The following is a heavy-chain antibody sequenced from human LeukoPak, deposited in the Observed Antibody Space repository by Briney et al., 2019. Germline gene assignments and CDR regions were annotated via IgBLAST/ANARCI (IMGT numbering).Heavy chain of an antibody. J-gene: IGHJ6*02. CDR1: GYTFTSYG. Sequence: GASVKVSCKASGYTFTSYGISWVRQPPGQGLEWMGWISAYNGNTNYAQKLQGRVTMTTDTSTSTAYMELRSLRSDDTAVYYCARDYPYYYGSGSFGSGMDVWGQGTTVTVSS. CDR3: ARDYPYYYGSGSFGSGMDV. D-gene: IGHD3-10*01. V-gene: IGHV1-18*01. CDR2: ISAYNGNT.